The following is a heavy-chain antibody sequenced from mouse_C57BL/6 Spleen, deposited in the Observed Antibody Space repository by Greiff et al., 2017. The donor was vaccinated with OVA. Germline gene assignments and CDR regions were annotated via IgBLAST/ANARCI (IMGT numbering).Heavy chain of an antibody. CDR1: GYTFTGYW. CDR2: ILPGSGSS. CDR3: ARRRDVWYFDV. J-gene: IGHJ1*03. Sequence: VQLQQSGAELMKPGASVKLSCKATGYTFTGYWIGWVKQRPGHGLEWIGEILPGSGSSNYNEKFTGKAPFTADTSSNTAYMHLSSLTTEDSAIYYCARRRDVWYFDVWGTGTTVTVSS. V-gene: IGHV1-9*01.